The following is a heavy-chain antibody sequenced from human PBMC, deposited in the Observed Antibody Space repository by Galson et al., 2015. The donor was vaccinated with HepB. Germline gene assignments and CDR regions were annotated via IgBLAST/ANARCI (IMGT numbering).Heavy chain of an antibody. V-gene: IGHV6-1*01. Sequence: CAISGDSVSSNSAAWNWIRQSLSRGLEWLGRTYYRSKWYYDYEVSVKSRITINADTSKNQFSLQLNSVSPEDTAVYFCARDAPGGETIYDYWGQGTLVTVSS. CDR2: TYYRSKWYY. CDR1: GDSVSSNSAA. CDR3: ARDAPGGETIYDY. D-gene: IGHD4-23*01. J-gene: IGHJ4*02.